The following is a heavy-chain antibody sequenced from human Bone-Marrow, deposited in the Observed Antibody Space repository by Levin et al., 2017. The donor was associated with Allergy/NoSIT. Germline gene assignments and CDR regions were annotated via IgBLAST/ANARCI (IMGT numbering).Heavy chain of an antibody. CDR1: GFSFSSFW. Sequence: GGSLRLSCAASGFSFSSFWMSWVRQAPGKGLEWVANIKEDGSVKNHVDSVKGRFIISRDNAENSLDLQMNDLRADDSAVYYCAIGQKLINWGQGTLVTVSS. D-gene: IGHD6-13*01. CDR3: AIGQKLIN. V-gene: IGHV3-7*01. J-gene: IGHJ4*02. CDR2: IKEDGSVK.